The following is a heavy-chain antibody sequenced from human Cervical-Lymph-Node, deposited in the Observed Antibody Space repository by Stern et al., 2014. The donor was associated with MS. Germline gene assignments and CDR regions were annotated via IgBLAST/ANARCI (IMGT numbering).Heavy chain of an antibody. Sequence: VQLVEYGAEVKKPGASGTVSCNVYGHPLRELAIHWLRQLPTSGLEWLGQFDPEDGETVYAQRLQGRLTMTEDTNTGTAYMTLTALTSDDTAVYYCATDRGVKWGPGTLVAVSS. CDR1: GHPLRELA. CDR3: ATDRGVK. V-gene: IGHV1-24*01. J-gene: IGHJ4*02. D-gene: IGHD3-10*01. CDR2: FDPEDGET.